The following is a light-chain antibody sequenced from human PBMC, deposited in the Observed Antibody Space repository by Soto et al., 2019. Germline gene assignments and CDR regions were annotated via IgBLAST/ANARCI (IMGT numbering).Light chain of an antibody. Sequence: AIQLTQSPSSLSASVGDRVTITCRASQGISSALAWYQQKPGKAPKLLIYDASSLESGVPSRFSGSGSGTDFTLTISSLQPEDFATYYCQQFNSYPNPFDQGTRLEIK. CDR2: DAS. CDR1: QGISSA. CDR3: QQFNSYPNP. J-gene: IGKJ5*01. V-gene: IGKV1-13*02.